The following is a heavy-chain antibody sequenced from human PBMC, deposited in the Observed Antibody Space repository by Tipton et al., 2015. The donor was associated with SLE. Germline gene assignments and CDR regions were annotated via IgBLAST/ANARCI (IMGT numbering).Heavy chain of an antibody. CDR1: GGSVSSGSYY. V-gene: IGHV4-61*09. CDR3: ARGGGSYYDY. J-gene: IGHJ4*02. CDR2: IYTSGST. Sequence: TLSLTCTVSGGSVSSGSYYWSWIRQPAGKGLEWIGQIYTSGSTRYNPSLNGRVTISVDTSKNQFYLRVNSVTAADTAVYYCARGGGSYYDYWGQGTLVTVSS. D-gene: IGHD1-26*01.